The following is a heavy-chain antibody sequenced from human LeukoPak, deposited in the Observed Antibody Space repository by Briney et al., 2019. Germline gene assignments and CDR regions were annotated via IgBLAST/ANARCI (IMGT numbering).Heavy chain of an antibody. D-gene: IGHD3-22*01. J-gene: IGHJ4*02. CDR1: GYTFTSYY. V-gene: IGHV1-46*01. Sequence: ASVKVSCKASGYTFTSYYMHWVRQAPGQGLEWMGIINPSGGSTSYAQKFQGRVTMTRDMSTSTVYMELSSLRSEDTAVYYSARDEEYYDTSGYYGYWGQGTLVTVSS. CDR2: INPSGGST. CDR3: ARDEEYYDTSGYYGY.